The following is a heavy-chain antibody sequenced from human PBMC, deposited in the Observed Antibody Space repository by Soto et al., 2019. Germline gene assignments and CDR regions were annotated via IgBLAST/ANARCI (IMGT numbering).Heavy chain of an antibody. J-gene: IGHJ3*02. CDR1: GFTFSSYS. CDR2: ISSSSSYI. CDR3: ARRGENCRGGSCYSPDAFDI. D-gene: IGHD2-15*01. V-gene: IGHV3-21*01. Sequence: EVQLVESGGGLVKPGGSLRLSCAASGFTFSSYSMNCVRQAPGKGLEWVSSISSSSSYIYYADSVKGRFTISRDNAKNSLYLQMNSLRAEDTAVYFCARRGENCRGGSCYSPDAFDIWGHGLMVTVSS.